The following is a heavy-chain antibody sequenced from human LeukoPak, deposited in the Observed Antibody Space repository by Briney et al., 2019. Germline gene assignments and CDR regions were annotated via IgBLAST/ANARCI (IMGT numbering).Heavy chain of an antibody. CDR1: GFTFSDYY. Sequence: PGGSLRLSCAASGFTFSDYYMSWIRQAPGKGLEWVSYISSSGSTIYYADSVKGRFTISRDNAKNSLYLQMNSLRAEDTAVYYCARDSLFGSADFDYWGQGTLVTVSS. V-gene: IGHV3-11*01. J-gene: IGHJ4*02. D-gene: IGHD3-3*01. CDR3: ARDSLFGSADFDY. CDR2: ISSSGSTI.